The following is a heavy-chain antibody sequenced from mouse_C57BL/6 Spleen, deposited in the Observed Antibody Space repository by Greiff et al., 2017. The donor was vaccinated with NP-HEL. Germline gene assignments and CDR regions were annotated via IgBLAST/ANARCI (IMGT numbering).Heavy chain of an antibody. CDR2: IDPSDSYT. D-gene: IGHD1-1*01. V-gene: IGHV1-50*01. CDR3: ARGYCCSSDTFDY. CDR1: GYTFTSYW. Sequence: QVQLQQPGAELVKPGASVKLSCKASGYTFTSYWMQWVKQRPGQGLEWIGEIDPSDSYTNYNQKFKGKATLTVDPSSSTAYLQLSSLTSEDSAVYYCARGYCCSSDTFDYWGQGTTLTVSS. J-gene: IGHJ2*01.